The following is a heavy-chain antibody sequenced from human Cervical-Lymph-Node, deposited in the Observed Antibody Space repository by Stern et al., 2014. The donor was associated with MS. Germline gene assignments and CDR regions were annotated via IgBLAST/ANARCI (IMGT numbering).Heavy chain of an antibody. Sequence: QVQLVQSGAEVKKPWASVKISCKASGYTFTNYYMHWVRQAPGQGLEWMGIINPSGDSTSYAQKCEGRVTMTRDTSTSTVNMELSSLTSGDTAVYYCARLRGYNVLTGYLDYWGQGTLVTVSS. CDR3: ARLRGYNVLTGYLDY. CDR2: INPSGDST. CDR1: GYTFTNYY. D-gene: IGHD3-9*01. J-gene: IGHJ4*02. V-gene: IGHV1-46*01.